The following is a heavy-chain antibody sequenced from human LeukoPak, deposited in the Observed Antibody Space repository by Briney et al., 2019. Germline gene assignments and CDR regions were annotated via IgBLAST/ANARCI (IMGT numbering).Heavy chain of an antibody. CDR1: GYTFTCYY. CDR3: ATDLGSSWIY. CDR2: INPNSGGT. J-gene: IGHJ4*01. Sequence: ASVKVSCKASGYTFTCYYLHWVRQAPGQGLEWMGWINPNSGGTNYAQKFQGRVTMTRDTSISTAYMELSRLSSDDTAVYYCATDLGSSWIYWGQGTLVTVSS. D-gene: IGHD6-13*01. V-gene: IGHV1-2*02.